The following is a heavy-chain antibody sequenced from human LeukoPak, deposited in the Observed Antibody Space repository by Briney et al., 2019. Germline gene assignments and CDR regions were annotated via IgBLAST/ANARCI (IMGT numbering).Heavy chain of an antibody. Sequence: SVKVSCKASGGTFSSYAISWVRQAPGQGLEWMGGIIPIFGTANYAQKFQGRVTITADESTSTAYMELSSLRSEDTAVYYCADLGYSYGYGLDYWGQGTLATVSS. V-gene: IGHV1-69*13. J-gene: IGHJ4*02. CDR1: GGTFSSYA. D-gene: IGHD5-18*01. CDR3: ADLGYSYGYGLDY. CDR2: IIPIFGTA.